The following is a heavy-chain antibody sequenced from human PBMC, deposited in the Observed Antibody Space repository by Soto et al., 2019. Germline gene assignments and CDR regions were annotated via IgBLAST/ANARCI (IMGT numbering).Heavy chain of an antibody. J-gene: IGHJ6*02. CDR2: ISAYNGNT. Sequence: ASVKVSCKASGYTFTSYGISWVRQAPGQGLEWMGWISAYNGNTNYAQKLQGRVTMTTDTSTSTAYIELRGLRSDDTAVYYCARVYPYYYYGMDVWGQGTTVTVSS. V-gene: IGHV1-18*01. CDR3: ARVYPYYYYGMDV. CDR1: GYTFTSYG.